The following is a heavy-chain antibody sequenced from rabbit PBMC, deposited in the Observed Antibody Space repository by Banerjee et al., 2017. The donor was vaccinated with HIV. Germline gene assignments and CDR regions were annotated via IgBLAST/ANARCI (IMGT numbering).Heavy chain of an antibody. D-gene: IGHD4-1*01. CDR2: IYTGSGST. CDR3: ARDGSGWGANFNL. Sequence: QQQLEESGGGLVKPEGSLTLTCKASGFDFSVGYYMCWVRQAPGKGLEWIACIYTGSGSTYYASWAKGRFTISKTSSTTVTLQMTSLTAADMATYFCARDGSGWGANFNLWGPGTLVTVS. CDR1: GFDFSVGYY. J-gene: IGHJ4*01. V-gene: IGHV1S45*01.